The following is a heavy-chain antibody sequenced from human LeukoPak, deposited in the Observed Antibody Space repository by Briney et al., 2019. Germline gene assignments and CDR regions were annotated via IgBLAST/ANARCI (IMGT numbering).Heavy chain of an antibody. D-gene: IGHD2-2*01. CDR1: GGSFSGYY. Sequence: PSETLSLTCAVYGGSFSGYYWSWIRQPPGEGMEWIGEINHSGSTNYNPSLKSRVTISVDTSKNQFSLKLSSVTAADTAVYYCARGVTVVPSATAHYFDYWGQGTLVTVSS. CDR2: INHSGST. V-gene: IGHV4-34*01. J-gene: IGHJ4*02. CDR3: ARGVTVVPSATAHYFDY.